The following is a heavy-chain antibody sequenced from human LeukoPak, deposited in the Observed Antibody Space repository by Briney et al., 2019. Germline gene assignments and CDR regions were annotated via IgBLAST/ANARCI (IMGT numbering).Heavy chain of an antibody. D-gene: IGHD5-18*01. CDR1: GFTFSSYG. J-gene: IGHJ1*01. V-gene: IGHV3-23*01. Sequence: GGSLRLSCAASGFTFSSYGMSWVRQAPGKGLVWVSAISGSGGSTYYADSVKGRFTFSRDNSKNTLYLQMNSLRAEDTAVYYCAQDRAWIQFWSWGQGTLVTVSS. CDR2: ISGSGGST. CDR3: AQDRAWIQFWS.